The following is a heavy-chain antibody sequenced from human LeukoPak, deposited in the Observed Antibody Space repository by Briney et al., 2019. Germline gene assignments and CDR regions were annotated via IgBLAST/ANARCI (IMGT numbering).Heavy chain of an antibody. D-gene: IGHD6-13*01. CDR2: IIPILGIA. CDR3: ASLQQLTTYYFDY. CDR1: GGTFSSYA. V-gene: IGHV1-69*04. Sequence: SVKVSCRASGGTFSSYAISWVRQAPGQGLEWMGRIIPILGIANYAQKFQGRVTITADKSTSTAYMELSSLRSEDTAVYYCASLQQLTTYYFDYWGQGTLVTVSS. J-gene: IGHJ4*02.